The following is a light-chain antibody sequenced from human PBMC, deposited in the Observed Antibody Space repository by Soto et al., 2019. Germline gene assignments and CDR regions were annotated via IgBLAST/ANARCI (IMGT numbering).Light chain of an antibody. Sequence: DIQMTQSPSSLSASVGDRISITCRAGQSINRFLNWYQQKPGKAPKLLIYAASSLQSGVPSRFSGSGSGTDFTLTISILQPEDFATYYCQQSYSSPQTFGQGTKVEIK. CDR1: QSINRF. V-gene: IGKV1-39*01. CDR3: QQSYSSPQT. CDR2: AAS. J-gene: IGKJ1*01.